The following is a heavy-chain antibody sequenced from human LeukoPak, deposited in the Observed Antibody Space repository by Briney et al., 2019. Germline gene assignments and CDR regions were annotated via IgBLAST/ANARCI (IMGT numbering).Heavy chain of an antibody. Sequence: GGSLRLSCTASGFTFSSYGMHWVRQAPGKGLEWVAVIWFDGSNKYYADSVKGRLTISRDNPKSTLYLQMNSLRAEDTAVYYCAKAVAATGHYYFGMDVWGQGTTVTVSS. CDR2: IWFDGSNK. CDR3: AKAVAATGHYYFGMDV. J-gene: IGHJ6*02. CDR1: GFTFSSYG. V-gene: IGHV3-33*06. D-gene: IGHD6-19*01.